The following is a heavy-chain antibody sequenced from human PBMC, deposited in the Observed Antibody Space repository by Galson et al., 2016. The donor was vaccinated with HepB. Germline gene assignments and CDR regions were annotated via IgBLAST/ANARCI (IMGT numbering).Heavy chain of an antibody. CDR2: IYNSGST. CDR1: GGSISTYY. CDR3: ARAHWGNSGIYYFDY. Sequence: ETLSLTCTVSGGSISTYYWSWIRQPPGKGLEWIGYIYNSGSTNYNPSLKSRVTISIDTSKTQFSLNVRSVTAADTAVYYCARAHWGNSGIYYFDYWGQGTLVTVSS. D-gene: IGHD1-26*01. J-gene: IGHJ4*02. V-gene: IGHV4-59*01.